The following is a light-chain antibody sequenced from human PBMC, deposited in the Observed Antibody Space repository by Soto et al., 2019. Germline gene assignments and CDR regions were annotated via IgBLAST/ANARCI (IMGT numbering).Light chain of an antibody. V-gene: IGKV4-1*01. J-gene: IGKJ1*01. CDR1: QSVFYTSVNKHY. CDR2: WAS. CDR3: QQYFATPRT. Sequence: DIVMTQSPDSLAVSLGERATINCKASQSVFYTSVNKHYLAWYQHKEGQPPKLLIYWASTRESGVPDRFSGSGSGTDFTLTIRNLQPADVAVYFCQQYFATPRTFGQGTKVQLK.